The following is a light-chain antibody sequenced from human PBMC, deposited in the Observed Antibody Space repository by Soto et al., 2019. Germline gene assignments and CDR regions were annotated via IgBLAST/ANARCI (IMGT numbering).Light chain of an antibody. Sequence: EIVISPSPAPPSVSPGEKAPPSCRSSPSISSSYLAWYQQKPGQAPRLLIYDASNRATGIPARFSGSGSGTDFTLTISSLEPEDFAVYYCQQRNNWPPEITFGQGTRLEIK. CDR3: QQRNNWPPEIT. V-gene: IGKV3-11*01. J-gene: IGKJ5*01. CDR2: DAS. CDR1: PSISSSY.